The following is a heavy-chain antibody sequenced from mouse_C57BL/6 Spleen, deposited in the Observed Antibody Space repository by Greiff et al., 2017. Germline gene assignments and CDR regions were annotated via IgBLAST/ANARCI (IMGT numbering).Heavy chain of an antibody. D-gene: IGHD3-1*01. V-gene: IGHV8-8*01. J-gene: IGHJ3*01. Sequence: QVTLQESGPGILQPSPTLSLTCSFSGFSLSTFGMGVVWIRQPTGKGLEWLAHIWWDDDKYYNPALKSRLNISKDTSKNQVFLKIAKVDTADTATYYCARIAHRGWFAYWGQGTLVTVSA. CDR2: IWWDDDK. CDR1: GFSLSTFGMG. CDR3: ARIAHRGWFAY.